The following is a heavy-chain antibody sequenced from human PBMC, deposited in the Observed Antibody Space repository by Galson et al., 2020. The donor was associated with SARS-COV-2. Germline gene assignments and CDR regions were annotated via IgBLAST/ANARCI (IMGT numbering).Heavy chain of an antibody. CDR1: GGSISSYY. D-gene: IGHD3-22*01. CDR3: AREFVSSSGYYSDGMDV. Sequence: SETLSLTCTVSGGSISSYYWSWIRQPPGKGLEWIGYIYYSGSTNYNPSLKSRVTISVDTSKNQFSLKLSSVTAADTAMYYCAREFVSSSGYYSDGMDVWGQGTTVTVSS. CDR2: IYYSGST. J-gene: IGHJ6*02. V-gene: IGHV4-59*01.